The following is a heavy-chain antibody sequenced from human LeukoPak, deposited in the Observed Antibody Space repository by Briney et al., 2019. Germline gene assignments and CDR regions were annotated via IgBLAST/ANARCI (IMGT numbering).Heavy chain of an antibody. J-gene: IGHJ3*02. Sequence: PSETLSLTCTVSGGSISSYYWSWIRQPPGKGLEWIGYIYYSGSTNYNPSLKSRVTISVDTSKNQFSLKLSSVTAADTAVYYCARGRYNWNYGDAFDIWGQGTMVTVSS. V-gene: IGHV4-59*01. CDR3: ARGRYNWNYGDAFDI. CDR2: IYYSGST. CDR1: GGSISSYY. D-gene: IGHD1-7*01.